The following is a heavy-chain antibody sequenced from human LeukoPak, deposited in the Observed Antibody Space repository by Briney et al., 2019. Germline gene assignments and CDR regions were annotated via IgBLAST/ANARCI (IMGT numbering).Heavy chain of an antibody. D-gene: IGHD2-2*01. CDR3: AKGSHCSSTSCYPTGIFDY. V-gene: IGHV3-23*01. CDR1: GFTFSDHY. Sequence: SGGSLRLSCAASGFTFSDHYMDWVRQAPGKGLEWVSAISGSGGSTYYADSVKGRFTISRDNSKNTLYLQMNSLRAEDTAVYYCAKGSHCSSTSCYPTGIFDYWGQGTLVTVSS. CDR2: ISGSGGST. J-gene: IGHJ4*02.